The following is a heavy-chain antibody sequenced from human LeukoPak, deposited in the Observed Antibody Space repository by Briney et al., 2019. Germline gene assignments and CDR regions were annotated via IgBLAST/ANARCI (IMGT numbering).Heavy chain of an antibody. Sequence: SETLSLTCAVYGGSFSGYYWSWIRQPPGKGLEWIGEINHSGSTNYNPSLKSRVTISVDTSKNQFSLKLSSVTAADTAVYYCARIGSSGWYEDYFDYWGQGTLVTVSS. CDR2: INHSGST. V-gene: IGHV4-34*01. CDR3: ARIGSSGWYEDYFDY. J-gene: IGHJ4*02. D-gene: IGHD6-19*01. CDR1: GGSFSGYY.